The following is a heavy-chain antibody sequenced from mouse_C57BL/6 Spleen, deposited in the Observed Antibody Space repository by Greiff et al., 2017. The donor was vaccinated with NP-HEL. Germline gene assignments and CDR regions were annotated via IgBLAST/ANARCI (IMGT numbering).Heavy chain of an antibody. CDR2: IWSGGST. J-gene: IGHJ4*01. Sequence: QVQLQQSGPGLVQPSQSLSITCTVSGFSLTSYGVHWVRQSPGKGLEWLGVIWSGGSTDYNAAFISRLSISKDNSKSQVFFKINSLQADDTAIYYCARNGITTVVATDYYAMDYWGQGTSVTVSS. CDR3: ARNGITTVVATDYYAMDY. CDR1: GFSLTSYG. V-gene: IGHV2-2*01. D-gene: IGHD1-1*01.